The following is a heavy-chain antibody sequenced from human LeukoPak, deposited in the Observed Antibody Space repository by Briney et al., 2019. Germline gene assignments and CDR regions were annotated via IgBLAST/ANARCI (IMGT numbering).Heavy chain of an antibody. Sequence: GGSLRLSCAASGFSFSNSWMTWVRQAPGKGLQWVANINQDGSEKYFVDSVKGRFTISRDNAKNSLYLHMNSLRAEDTAVYYCARNPGVTAGRGYYYYIDVWGKGTTVTVSS. CDR1: GFSFSNSW. D-gene: IGHD2-2*01. CDR3: ARNPGVTAGRGYYYYIDV. V-gene: IGHV3-7*01. CDR2: INQDGSEK. J-gene: IGHJ6*03.